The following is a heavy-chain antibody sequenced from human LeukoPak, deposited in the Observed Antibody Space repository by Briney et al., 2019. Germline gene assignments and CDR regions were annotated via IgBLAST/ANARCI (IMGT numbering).Heavy chain of an antibody. D-gene: IGHD6-19*01. CDR1: SCTFTSYG. Sequence: ASVKVSCKASSCTFTSYGISWVRQAPGQGLEWMGWISAYNGNTNYAQKLQGRVTMTTDTSTSTAYMELRSLRSDDTAVYYCARQYSSGWYMSAFDIWGQGTMVTVS. J-gene: IGHJ3*02. CDR2: ISAYNGNT. V-gene: IGHV1-18*01. CDR3: ARQYSSGWYMSAFDI.